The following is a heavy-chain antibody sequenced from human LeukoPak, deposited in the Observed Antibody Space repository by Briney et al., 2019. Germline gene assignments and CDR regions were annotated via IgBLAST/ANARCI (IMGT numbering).Heavy chain of an antibody. CDR2: IYHSGIT. CDR1: GYSISSAYY. Sequence: SETLSLTCAVSGYSISSAYYWGWIRQPAGNGLEWIGNIYHSGITYYNPSLKNRVIVSVDTSKNQLSLKLRSVTAADTAVYYCARAPYDSSGCSKFNYWGQGTLVTVSS. V-gene: IGHV4-38-2*01. J-gene: IGHJ4*02. D-gene: IGHD3-22*01. CDR3: ARAPYDSSGCSKFNY.